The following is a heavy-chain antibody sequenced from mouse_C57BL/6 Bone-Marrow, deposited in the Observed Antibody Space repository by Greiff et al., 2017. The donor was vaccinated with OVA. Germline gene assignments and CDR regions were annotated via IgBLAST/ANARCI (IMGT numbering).Heavy chain of an antibody. D-gene: IGHD2-5*01. Sequence: QVQLQHPGAELVRPGSSVKLSCKASGYTFTSYWMHWVKQRPIQGLEWIGNIDPSDSETHYNQKFKDKATLTVDKSSSTAYMQLSSLTSEDSAVYYCAREDYSNYGGYWYFDVWGTGTTVTVSS. J-gene: IGHJ1*03. CDR3: AREDYSNYGGYWYFDV. CDR2: IDPSDSET. CDR1: GYTFTSYW. V-gene: IGHV1-52*01.